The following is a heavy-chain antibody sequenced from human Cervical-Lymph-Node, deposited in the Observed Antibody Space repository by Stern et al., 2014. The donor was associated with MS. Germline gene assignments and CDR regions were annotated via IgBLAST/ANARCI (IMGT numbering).Heavy chain of an antibody. CDR2: ISGNNGKT. D-gene: IGHD2-2*01. J-gene: IGHJ6*02. CDR1: GYIFSSYG. Sequence: QVQLVESGGEVKKPGASVKISCKASGYIFSSYGISWVRQAPGQGLEWTGWISGNNGKTNYAQKVQGRVTMTTDTSTSTVYMELRSLRSDDTAVYFCARDYCSSTSCKGYYGMDVWGQGTTVTVSS. V-gene: IGHV1-18*01. CDR3: ARDYCSSTSCKGYYGMDV.